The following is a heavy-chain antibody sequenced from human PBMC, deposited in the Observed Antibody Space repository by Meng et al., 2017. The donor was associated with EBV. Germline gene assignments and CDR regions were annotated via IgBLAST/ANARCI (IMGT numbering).Heavy chain of an antibody. D-gene: IGHD6-19*01. CDR2: INPNSGGT. V-gene: IGHV1-2*06. CDR3: ARVGIAVAGTGDY. CDR1: GYPFTGYY. Sequence: VEQGGAGDEGKKPGASVKVPCKASGYPFTGYYMHWVRQAPGQGLEWMGRINPNSGGTNYAQKFQGRVTMTRDTSISTAYMELSRLRPDDTAVYYCARVGIAVAGTGDYWGQGTLVTVSS. J-gene: IGHJ4*02.